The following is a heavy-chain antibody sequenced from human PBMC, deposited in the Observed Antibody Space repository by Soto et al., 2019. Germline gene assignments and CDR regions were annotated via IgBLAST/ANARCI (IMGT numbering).Heavy chain of an antibody. CDR1: GFTFSSYS. J-gene: IGHJ4*02. V-gene: IGHV3-48*02. D-gene: IGHD3-3*01. CDR2: ISNTSSSI. Sequence: GGSLRLSCAASGFTFSSYSMNWVRQAPGKGLEWISYISNTSSSIYYADSVKGRFTISRDNAKNSLFLQMNSLRDEDTAVYYCERKGVAFDYWGQGALVTVSS. CDR3: ERKGVAFDY.